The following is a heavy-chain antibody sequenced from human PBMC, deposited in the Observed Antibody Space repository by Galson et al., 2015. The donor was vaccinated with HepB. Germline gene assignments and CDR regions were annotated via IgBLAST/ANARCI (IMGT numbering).Heavy chain of an antibody. J-gene: IGHJ6*02. CDR2: FTSSSTI. D-gene: IGHD6-19*01. V-gene: IGHV3-69-1*01. CDR3: ARDRLGYYGMDV. Sequence: LRLSCAASGFTFSSYSMNWVRQAPGKGLEWVSSFTSSSTIYYADSVNGRFTISRDSAKNSLYLQMNSLRDEDTAVYYCARDRLGYYGMDVWGQGTTVTVSS. CDR1: GFTFSSYS.